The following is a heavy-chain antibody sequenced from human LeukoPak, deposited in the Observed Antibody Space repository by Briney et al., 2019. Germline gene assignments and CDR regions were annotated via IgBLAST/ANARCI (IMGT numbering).Heavy chain of an antibody. J-gene: IGHJ4*02. CDR3: ARDLHD. CDR2: ISSGSSNI. CDR1: GFTFSSYS. V-gene: IGHV3-48*01. Sequence: GGSLRLSCAASGFTFSSYSMNWVRQAPGKGLEWVSYISSGSSNIYYADSVKGRFTISRGNAKNSLYLQMSSLRAEDTAVYYCARDLHDWGQGTLVTVSS.